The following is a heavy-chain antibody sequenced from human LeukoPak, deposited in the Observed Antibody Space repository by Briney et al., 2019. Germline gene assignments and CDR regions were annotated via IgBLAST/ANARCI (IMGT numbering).Heavy chain of an antibody. CDR2: IYTSGST. Sequence: PSETLSLTCTVSGGSISSYYWSWIRQPAGKGLEWIGRIYTSGSTNYNPSLKSRVTMSVDTSKNQFSLKLSSVTAADTAVYSCAKGYYGSGSYGWFDYWGQGTLVTVSS. V-gene: IGHV4-4*07. CDR1: GGSISSYY. CDR3: AKGYYGSGSYGWFDY. J-gene: IGHJ4*02. D-gene: IGHD3-10*01.